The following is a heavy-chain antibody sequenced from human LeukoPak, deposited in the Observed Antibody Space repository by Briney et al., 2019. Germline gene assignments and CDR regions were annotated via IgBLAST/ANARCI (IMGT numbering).Heavy chain of an antibody. CDR3: VRGDYGDYTLFDY. J-gene: IGHJ4*02. D-gene: IGHD4-17*01. V-gene: IGHV3-15*01. CDR2: IKSNSDGGTT. Sequence: GGSLRLSCAASGFTFSNAWMNWVRQAPGRGLEWVGRIKSNSDGGTTDYAAPVKGRFIISRDDSKSTLYLQMNSLKTEDTAVYYCVRGDYGDYTLFDYWGQGTLVTVSS. CDR1: GFTFSNAW.